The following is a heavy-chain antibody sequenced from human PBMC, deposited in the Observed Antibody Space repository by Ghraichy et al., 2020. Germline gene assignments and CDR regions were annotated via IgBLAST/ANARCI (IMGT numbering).Heavy chain of an antibody. V-gene: IGHV3-9*01. Sequence: GGSLRLSCAASGFTFGDYAMHWVRQAPGKGLEWVSAISWSGGSIVYADSVKGRFTISRDNAKNSLYLQMNSLRAEDTALYYCAKDDNYRGSYYYYDMDVWGQGTTVTVSS. CDR2: ISWSGGSI. J-gene: IGHJ6*02. D-gene: IGHD4-11*01. CDR1: GFTFGDYA. CDR3: AKDDNYRGSYYYYDMDV.